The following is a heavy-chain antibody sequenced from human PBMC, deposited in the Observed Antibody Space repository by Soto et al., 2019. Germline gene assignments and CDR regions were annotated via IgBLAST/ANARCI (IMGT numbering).Heavy chain of an antibody. D-gene: IGHD5-18*01. CDR2: IDWDDDK. Sequence: SGPTLVNPTQTLTLTCTFSGFSLSTSGMRVSWIRQPPGKALEWLARIDWDDDKFYSTSLKTRLTISKDTSKNQMVLTMTNMDPVDTATYYCARSGYSYGSAFDIWGQGTMVTV. J-gene: IGHJ3*02. V-gene: IGHV2-70*04. CDR1: GFSLSTSGMR. CDR3: ARSGYSYGSAFDI.